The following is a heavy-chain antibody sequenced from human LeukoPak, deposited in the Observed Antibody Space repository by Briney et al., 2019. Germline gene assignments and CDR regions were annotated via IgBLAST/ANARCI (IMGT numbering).Heavy chain of an antibody. D-gene: IGHD4-23*01. Sequence: GGSLRLSCAASGFTFSSYAMSWVRQAPGKGLEWVSAISGSGGSTYYADSVKGRFTIPRDNSKNTLYLQMNSLRAEDTAVYYCAKDFTVVNDAFDIWGQGTMVTVSS. CDR3: AKDFTVVNDAFDI. J-gene: IGHJ3*02. CDR2: ISGSGGST. CDR1: GFTFSSYA. V-gene: IGHV3-23*01.